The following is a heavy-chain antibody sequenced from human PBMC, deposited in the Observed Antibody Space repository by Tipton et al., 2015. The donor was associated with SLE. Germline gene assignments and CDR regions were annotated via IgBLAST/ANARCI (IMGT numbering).Heavy chain of an antibody. J-gene: IGHJ4*02. D-gene: IGHD2-8*01. CDR3: ARRQLIAGYFEY. Sequence: TLSLTCTVSGGSINNHSYYWAWIRQHPGKGLEWIGYIYYSGNTYYNPSLKSRVIISLDTSKNQFSLNLISVTAADTAVYYCARRQLIAGYFEYWGQGTLVTVSS. CDR1: GGSINNHSYY. V-gene: IGHV4-31*03. CDR2: IYYSGNT.